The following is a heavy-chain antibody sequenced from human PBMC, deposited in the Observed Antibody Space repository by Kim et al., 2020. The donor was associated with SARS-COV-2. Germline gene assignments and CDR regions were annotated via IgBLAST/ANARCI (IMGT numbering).Heavy chain of an antibody. CDR2: ISSTTAYV. CDR1: GFAFSSYS. CDR3: ARGSLSSYDSRGALLSFPPAI. D-gene: IGHD3-22*01. Sequence: GGSLRLSCEASGFAFSSYSMHWVRQAPGKGLEWVSSISSTTAYVYYSDSVKGRFGIFRDNAKNSLFLQMDNLTGADTAVYYCARGSLSSYDSRGALLSFPPAIWGQGTMVTVPS. V-gene: IGHV3-21*01. J-gene: IGHJ3*02.